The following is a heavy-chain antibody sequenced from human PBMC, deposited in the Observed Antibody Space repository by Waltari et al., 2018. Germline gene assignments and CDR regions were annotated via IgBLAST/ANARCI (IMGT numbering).Heavy chain of an antibody. Sequence: QVQLQESGPGLVKPSETLSLTCAVYGGSFSGYYWSWLRQPPGKGLEWIGEINHSGSTNYNPSLKSRVTISVDTSKNQFSLKLSSVTAADTAVYYCARVGGRYIAAAGMGTKENPFDYWGQGTLVTVSS. CDR3: ARVGGRYIAAAGMGTKENPFDY. V-gene: IGHV4-34*01. D-gene: IGHD6-13*01. CDR1: GGSFSGYY. CDR2: INHSGST. J-gene: IGHJ4*02.